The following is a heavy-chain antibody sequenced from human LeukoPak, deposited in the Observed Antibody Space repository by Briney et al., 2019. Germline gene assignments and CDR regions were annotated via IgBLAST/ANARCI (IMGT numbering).Heavy chain of an antibody. CDR2: IYNGGII. CDR3: ARGWRYCSGGSCYSFRWFDP. V-gene: IGHV4-4*07. D-gene: IGHD2-15*01. Sequence: PSETLSLTCTVSGDSISRYYWSWIRQPAGKGLEWIGRIYNGGIITYNPSLKSRVTMSIDTSNNQFSLRLRFVTAADTAVYYCARGWRYCSGGSCYSFRWFDPWGQGTLVTVSS. J-gene: IGHJ5*02. CDR1: GDSISRYY.